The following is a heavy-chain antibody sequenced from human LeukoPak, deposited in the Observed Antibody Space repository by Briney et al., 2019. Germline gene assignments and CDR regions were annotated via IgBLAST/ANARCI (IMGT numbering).Heavy chain of an antibody. J-gene: IGHJ3*02. Sequence: SETLSLTCTVSGGSISSYYWSWIRQPPGKGLEWIGYIYYSGSTNYNPSLESRVTISVDTSKNQFSLKLSSVTAADTAVYYCARELGGAFDIWGQGTMVTVSS. D-gene: IGHD2-15*01. CDR2: IYYSGST. CDR1: GGSISSYY. V-gene: IGHV4-59*01. CDR3: ARELGGAFDI.